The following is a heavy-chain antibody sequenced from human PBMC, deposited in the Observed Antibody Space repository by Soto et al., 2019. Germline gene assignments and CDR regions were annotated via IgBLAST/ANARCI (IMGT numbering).Heavy chain of an antibody. V-gene: IGHV4-39*07. CDR3: ARSPDSSGYYPRRYYYGMDV. D-gene: IGHD3-22*01. CDR2: IYYSGAA. Sequence: SETLSLTCTVSGGSISGSSYYWGWIRQPPGKGLEWIGTIYYSGAAYYNPSLQSRVTMSVDTSRNQFSLRLISVTAADTAVYYCARSPDSSGYYPRRYYYGMDVWGQGTTVTVSS. CDR1: GGSISGSSYY. J-gene: IGHJ6*02.